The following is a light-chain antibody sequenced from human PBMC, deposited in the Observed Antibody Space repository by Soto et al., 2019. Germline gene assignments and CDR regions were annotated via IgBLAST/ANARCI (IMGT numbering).Light chain of an antibody. CDR3: QQYDGY. Sequence: DIQMTQSPSTLAASVGDRVTITCRASQNINRWLAWYQQKPGKAPKVLIYDASSLESGVPSRFSGSGSGTEFTLTFTSLQPDDFATYYCQQYDGYFGPGTKVDIK. J-gene: IGKJ3*01. V-gene: IGKV1-5*01. CDR2: DAS. CDR1: QNINRW.